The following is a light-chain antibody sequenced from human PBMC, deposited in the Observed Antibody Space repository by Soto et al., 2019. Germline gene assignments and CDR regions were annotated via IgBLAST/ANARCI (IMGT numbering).Light chain of an antibody. V-gene: IGKV1-5*01. CDR3: QQYNSYLWT. CDR2: DAS. Sequence: DIQMTQSPSTLSASVGDRVTITCRSSQSISSWLAWYQQKPGKAPKLLIYDASSLESGVPSRFSGSGSGTEFTLTFGSLQPDDCATYFCQQYNSYLWTFGEGTKVEIK. J-gene: IGKJ1*01. CDR1: QSISSW.